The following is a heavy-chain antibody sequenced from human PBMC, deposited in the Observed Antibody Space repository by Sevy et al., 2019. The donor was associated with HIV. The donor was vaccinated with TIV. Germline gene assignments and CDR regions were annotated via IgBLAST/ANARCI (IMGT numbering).Heavy chain of an antibody. J-gene: IGHJ3*02. D-gene: IGHD2-21*02. CDR2: IYYGGST. Sequence: SETLSLTCTVSGGSISSGDYYWSWIRQPPGKGLEWIGYIYYGGSTYYNPSLKSRVTISVDTSKNQFSLKLSSVTAADTAVYYAARAPEHIVVVTAVNAFDIWGQGTMVTVSS. CDR1: GGSISSGDYY. V-gene: IGHV4-30-4*01. CDR3: ARAPEHIVVVTAVNAFDI.